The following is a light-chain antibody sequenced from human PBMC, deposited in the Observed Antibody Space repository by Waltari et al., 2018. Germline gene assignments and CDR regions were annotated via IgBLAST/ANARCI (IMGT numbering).Light chain of an antibody. CDR1: QSVSSW. J-gene: IGKJ4*01. CDR3: QQYCSSPLT. Sequence: DIQMTQSPSTLSASVGDRVTITCRASQSVSSWLAWYRQKPGEAPKLLIYDASSLESGVPSRFSGSGSGTEFTLTISSLQSDDFATYYCQQYCSSPLTFGGGTKVEIK. CDR2: DAS. V-gene: IGKV1-5*01.